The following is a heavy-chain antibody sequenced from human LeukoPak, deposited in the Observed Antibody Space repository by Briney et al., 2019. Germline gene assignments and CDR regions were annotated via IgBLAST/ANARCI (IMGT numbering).Heavy chain of an antibody. Sequence: QTLSLTCDISGDSVSSNTVAWNWIRQSPSRGLEWLGRTYYRSKWYNNYAVSVKSRITINSDSSKNQVSLQLNSVSPEDTAMYYCARENSRGRFDYWGQGTLVTVSS. CDR2: TYYRSKWYN. CDR3: ARENSRGRFDY. V-gene: IGHV6-1*01. J-gene: IGHJ4*02. D-gene: IGHD6-19*01. CDR1: GDSVSSNTVA.